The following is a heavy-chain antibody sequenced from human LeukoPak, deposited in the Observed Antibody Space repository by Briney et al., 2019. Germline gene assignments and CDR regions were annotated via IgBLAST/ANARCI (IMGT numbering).Heavy chain of an antibody. D-gene: IGHD1-26*01. Sequence: GGSLRLSCAASGFTFSSYWMSWVRQARGKGLEWVANIKQDGSEKYYVDSVKGRFTISRDNAKNSLYLQMNSLRAEDTAVYYCARDLIVGATTVWFDPWGQGTLVTVSS. V-gene: IGHV3-7*01. CDR2: IKQDGSEK. CDR1: GFTFSSYW. CDR3: ARDLIVGATTVWFDP. J-gene: IGHJ5*02.